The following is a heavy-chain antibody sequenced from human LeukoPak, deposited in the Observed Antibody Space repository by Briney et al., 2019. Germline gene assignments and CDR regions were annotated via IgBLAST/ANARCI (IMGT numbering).Heavy chain of an antibody. CDR3: AKEGTRGYTYGPRLGYYYYYMDV. D-gene: IGHD5-18*01. Sequence: GGSLRLSCAASGFTFSSYSMNWVRQAPGKGLEWVSSISSSSSYIYYADSVKGRFTISRDNAKNSLYLQMNSLRAEDTAVYYCAKEGTRGYTYGPRLGYYYYYMDVWGKGTTVTVSS. V-gene: IGHV3-21*04. CDR2: ISSSSSYI. CDR1: GFTFSSYS. J-gene: IGHJ6*03.